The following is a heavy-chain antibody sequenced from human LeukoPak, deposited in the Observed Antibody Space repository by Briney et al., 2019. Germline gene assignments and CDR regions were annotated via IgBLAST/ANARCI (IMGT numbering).Heavy chain of an antibody. V-gene: IGHV5-51*01. CDR1: GYSYTSYW. CDR2: IYPGDSDT. J-gene: IGHJ3*02. D-gene: IGHD3-16*02. Sequence: HGESLKISCKSSGYSYTSYWIGWVRQMPVKGLEWMGIIYPGDSDTRYSRSFQGQVTISADKSLRTAYLQWRSLKASDTGMYYCAGGVIAEDAFDIWGQGTMVTVSS. CDR3: AGGVIAEDAFDI.